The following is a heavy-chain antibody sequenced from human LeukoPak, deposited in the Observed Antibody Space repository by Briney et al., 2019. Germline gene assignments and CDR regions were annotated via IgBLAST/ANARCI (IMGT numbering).Heavy chain of an antibody. D-gene: IGHD5-12*01. CDR1: GYTLTELS. CDR2: FDPEDGET. V-gene: IGHV1-24*01. CDR3: ARDLSGYDLGSNYGMDV. Sequence: ASVKVSCKVSGYTLTELSMHWVRQAPGKGLEWMGGFDPEDGETIYAQKFQGRVTMTEDTSTDTAHMELSSLRSEDTAVYYCARDLSGYDLGSNYGMDVWGQGTTVTVSS. J-gene: IGHJ6*02.